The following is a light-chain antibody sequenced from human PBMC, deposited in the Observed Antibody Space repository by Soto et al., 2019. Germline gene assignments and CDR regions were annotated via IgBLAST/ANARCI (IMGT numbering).Light chain of an antibody. Sequence: DIPMTQSPSSVSASIGDRVTITCRASQSISSWLAWYQQKPGKAPKLLIYAASTLQRGVPSRFSGSGSGTAFTLTITSLQPEDFATYYCLQADNFPYTFGQGTKLEIK. J-gene: IGKJ2*01. CDR3: LQADNFPYT. V-gene: IGKV1-12*01. CDR1: QSISSW. CDR2: AAS.